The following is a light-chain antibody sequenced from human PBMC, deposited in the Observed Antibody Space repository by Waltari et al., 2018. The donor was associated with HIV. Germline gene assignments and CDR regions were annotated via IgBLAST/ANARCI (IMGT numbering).Light chain of an antibody. CDR2: DDS. J-gene: IGLJ2*01. V-gene: IGLV3-21*02. CDR3: QVWDSSTDLRV. Sequence: SYVLTQPPSVSVAPGQTARITRGGDYIASKGVHWYQKKPSQAPVLVVYDDSDRPSGIPERFSGSSSWNTATLTISRVEAGDEADFYCQVWDSSTDLRVFGGGTKLTVL. CDR1: YIASKG.